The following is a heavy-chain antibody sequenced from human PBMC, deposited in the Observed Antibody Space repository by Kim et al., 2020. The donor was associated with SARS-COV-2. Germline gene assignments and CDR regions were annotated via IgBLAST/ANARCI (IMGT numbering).Heavy chain of an antibody. J-gene: IGHJ4*02. CDR1: GFTFDDYA. CDR3: AKGHYYDRGRVDY. CDR2: ISWNSGSI. Sequence: GGSLRLSCAASGFTFDDYAMHWVRQAPGKGLEWVSGISWNSGSIGYADSVKGRFTISRDNAKNSLYLQMNSLRAEDTALYYCAKGHYYDRGRVDYWGQGTLVTVSS. V-gene: IGHV3-9*01. D-gene: IGHD3-22*01.